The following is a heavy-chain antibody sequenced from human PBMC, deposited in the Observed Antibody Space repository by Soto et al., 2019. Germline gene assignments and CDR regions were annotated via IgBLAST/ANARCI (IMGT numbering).Heavy chain of an antibody. D-gene: IGHD3-22*01. CDR2: IYSGGST. J-gene: IGHJ3*02. CDR1: GFTVSSNY. V-gene: IGHV3-53*01. CDR3: ARVAPYYYDSSGLYAFDI. Sequence: LRLSFAASGFTVSSNYMSWVRQAPGKGLEWVSVIYSGGSTYYADSVKGRFTISRDNSKNTLYLQMNSLRAEDTAVYYCARVAPYYYDSSGLYAFDIWGQGTMVTVSS.